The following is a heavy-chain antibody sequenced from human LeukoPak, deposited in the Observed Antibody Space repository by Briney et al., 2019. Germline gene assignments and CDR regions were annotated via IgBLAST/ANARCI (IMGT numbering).Heavy chain of an antibody. CDR2: ISSSSSTI. V-gene: IGHV3-48*01. CDR1: GFTFSSYS. CDR3: AREGFGSLGWTLYYFDY. D-gene: IGHD3-10*01. Sequence: GGSLRPSCAASGFTFSSYSMNWVRQAPGRGLEWVSYISSSSSTIYYADSVKGRFTISRDHAKNSLYLQMNSLRAEDTAVYYCAREGFGSLGWTLYYFDYWGQGTLVTVSS. J-gene: IGHJ4*02.